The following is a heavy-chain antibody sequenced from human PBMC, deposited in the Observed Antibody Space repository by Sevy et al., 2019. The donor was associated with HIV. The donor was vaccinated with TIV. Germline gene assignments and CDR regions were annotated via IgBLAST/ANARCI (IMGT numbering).Heavy chain of an antibody. Sequence: RGYLRLSCAASGFTLGSYTMNWVRQAPGKGLEGVASISATGGSTYYADSVKGRFTISRDVSKGRLYLQMNSLTAEDTAIFYCAKSLQKLPFHPHYFDYWGQGTLVSVSS. CDR1: GFTLGSYT. CDR3: AKSLQKLPFHPHYFDY. D-gene: IGHD2-21*02. J-gene: IGHJ4*02. CDR2: ISATGGST. V-gene: IGHV3-23*01.